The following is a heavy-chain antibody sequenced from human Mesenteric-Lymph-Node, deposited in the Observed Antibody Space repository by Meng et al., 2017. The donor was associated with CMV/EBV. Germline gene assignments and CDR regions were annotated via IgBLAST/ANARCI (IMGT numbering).Heavy chain of an antibody. D-gene: IGHD6-6*01. CDR3: ENPAPHASSYAHLDD. V-gene: IGHV3-30*02. CDR1: GFTFSSYG. CDR2: IRYDGSNK. J-gene: IGHJ4*02. Sequence: GESLKISCAASGFTFSSYGMHWVRQAPGKGLEWVAFIRYDGSNKYYADSVKGRFNISSDNSKNTLFLQMNRLRAEDTAVYYCENPAPHASSYAHLDDWGQGTLVTVSS.